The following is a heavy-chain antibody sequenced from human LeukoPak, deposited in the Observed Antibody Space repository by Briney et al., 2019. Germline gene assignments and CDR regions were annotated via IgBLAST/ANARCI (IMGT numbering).Heavy chain of an antibody. CDR1: GYSFTRKG. V-gene: IGHV1-18*01. J-gene: IGHJ4*02. CDR2: ISANSGNT. Sequence: ASVKASCKPSGYSFTRKGISWVRQAPGQGLEWMAWISANSGNTNYAQNFLDRVTLTTDTSTSTAYMELRSLRSDDTAVYYCARDVNYAFDYWGQGTLVTVSS. D-gene: IGHD3-16*01. CDR3: ARDVNYAFDY.